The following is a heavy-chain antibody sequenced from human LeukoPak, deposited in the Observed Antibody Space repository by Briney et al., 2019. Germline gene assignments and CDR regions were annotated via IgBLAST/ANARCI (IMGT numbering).Heavy chain of an antibody. D-gene: IGHD3-3*01. CDR3: ARHKDDFWSGYYLSAAFDI. J-gene: IGHJ3*02. CDR2: IYPGDSDT. Sequence: ASVKVSCKVSGYTLTELSMHWVRQAPGKGLEWMGIIYPGDSDTRYSPSFQGQVTISADKSISTAYLQWSSLKASDTAMYYCARHKDDFWSGYYLSAAFDIWGQGTMVTVSS. CDR1: GYTLTELS. V-gene: IGHV5-51*01.